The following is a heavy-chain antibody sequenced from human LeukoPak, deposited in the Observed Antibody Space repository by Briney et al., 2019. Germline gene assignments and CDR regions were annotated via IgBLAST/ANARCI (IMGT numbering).Heavy chain of an antibody. CDR2: ISGSGGST. CDR1: GFTFSSYA. V-gene: IGHV3-23*01. Sequence: GGSLRLSCAASGFTFSSYAMSWVRQAPGKGLEWVSAISGSGGSTYYADSVKGRLTISRDNSKNTLYLQMNSLRAEDTAVYYCAKDRSVAVAGHWFDPWGQGTLVTVSS. D-gene: IGHD6-19*01. CDR3: AKDRSVAVAGHWFDP. J-gene: IGHJ5*02.